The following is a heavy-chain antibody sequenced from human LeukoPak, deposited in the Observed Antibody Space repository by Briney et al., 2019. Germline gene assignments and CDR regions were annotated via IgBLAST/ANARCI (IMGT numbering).Heavy chain of an antibody. J-gene: IGHJ4*02. D-gene: IGHD1-26*01. CDR2: ISGSGTST. CDR3: AKDGGGSYTPFDY. Sequence: GGSLRLSCAASGLTFSSYAMSWVRQAPGKGLEWVSTISGSGTSTFYADSVKGRFTISRDNSKNTLSLQMNSLRAEDTAVYYCAKDGGGSYTPFDYWGQGTLVSVSP. V-gene: IGHV3-23*01. CDR1: GLTFSSYA.